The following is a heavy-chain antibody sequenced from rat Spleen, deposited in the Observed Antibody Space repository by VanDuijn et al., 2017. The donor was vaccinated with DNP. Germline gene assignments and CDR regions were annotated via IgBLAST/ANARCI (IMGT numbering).Heavy chain of an antibody. V-gene: IGHV5-7*01. J-gene: IGHJ2*01. CDR2: ISYDGGSS. CDR3: AKPDY. CDR1: GFTFSDYN. Sequence: EVQLVESGGGLVQPGRSLKLSCAASGFTFSDYNMAWVRQAPKKGLEWVATISYDGGSSDYRDSVKGRFTVSRHNAKSTLYLQMDSLRSEDTATYYCAKPDYWGQGVMVTVSS.